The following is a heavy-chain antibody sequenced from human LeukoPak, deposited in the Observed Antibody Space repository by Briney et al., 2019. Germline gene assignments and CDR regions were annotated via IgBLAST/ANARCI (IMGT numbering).Heavy chain of an antibody. CDR2: INIDGTTA. CDR1: GFTFTSYW. Sequence: GGSLRLSSAASGFTFTSYWMHWVRQAPGKGLVWVSRINIDGTTATYADSVKGRFTISRDDAKNTVYLQMNSLRAEDTAVYYCARLSGSYNEGRWGQGTLVTVSS. J-gene: IGHJ4*02. D-gene: IGHD1-26*01. CDR3: ARLSGSYNEGR. V-gene: IGHV3-74*01.